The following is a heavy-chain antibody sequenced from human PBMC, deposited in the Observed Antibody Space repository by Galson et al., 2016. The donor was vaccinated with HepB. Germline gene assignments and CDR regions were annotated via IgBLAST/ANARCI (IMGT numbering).Heavy chain of an antibody. J-gene: IGHJ4*02. CDR1: GYTFTGYY. CDR2: INPKSGAT. Sequence: SVKVSCKASGYTFTGYYIHWVRQAPGQGLEWMGWINPKSGATNYAQKFQGRVTMTRDTSISTAYMEVSRLRSDDTAVYYCARVSSYYGSGNSYNLRPNPTSPAEYWGQGTLVTVSS. D-gene: IGHD3-10*01. CDR3: ARVSSYYGSGNSYNLRPNPTSPAEY. V-gene: IGHV1-2*02.